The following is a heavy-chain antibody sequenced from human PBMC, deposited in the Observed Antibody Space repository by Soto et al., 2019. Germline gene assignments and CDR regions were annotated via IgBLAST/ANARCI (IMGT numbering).Heavy chain of an antibody. J-gene: IGHJ4*01. CDR3: ARGNPITMIVVVAPDFDY. Sequence: EVQLVESGGGLVQPGGSLRLSCAASGFTFSSYSMNWVRQAPGKGLEWVSYISSSSSTIYYADSVKGRFTISRDNAKNSRYLQMNSLRDEDTAVYYCARGNPITMIVVVAPDFDYWGQEPWSPSPQ. CDR1: GFTFSSYS. CDR2: ISSSSSTI. D-gene: IGHD3-22*01. V-gene: IGHV3-48*02.